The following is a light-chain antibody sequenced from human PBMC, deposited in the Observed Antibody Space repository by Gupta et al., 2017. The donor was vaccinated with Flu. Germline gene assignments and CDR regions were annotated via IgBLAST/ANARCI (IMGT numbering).Light chain of an antibody. CDR3: QSADNSGSYVV. CDR2: KDT. V-gene: IGLV3-25*03. J-gene: IGLJ3*02. Sequence: SYELTQPPSVSVSPGQTATITCSGDTLSTQYTYWYQQKPGRAPILVIFKDTKRPSGIPERFSASNSGTTVTLTISGVQAEDEAAYDCQSADNSGSYVVFGGGTQLTV. CDR1: TLSTQY.